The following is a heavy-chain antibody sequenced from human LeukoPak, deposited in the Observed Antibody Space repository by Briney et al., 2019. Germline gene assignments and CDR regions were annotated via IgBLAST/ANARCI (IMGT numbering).Heavy chain of an antibody. CDR2: ISYDGSNK. D-gene: IGHD2-2*01. CDR3: ATESNQLRPSVAFDI. Sequence: PGGSLRLSCAASGFTFSSYAMHWVRQAPGKGLEWVAVISYDGSNKYYADSVKGRFTISRDNSKNTLYLQMNSLRAEDTAVYYCATESNQLRPSVAFDIWGQGTMVTVSS. J-gene: IGHJ3*02. CDR1: GFTFSSYA. V-gene: IGHV3-30-3*01.